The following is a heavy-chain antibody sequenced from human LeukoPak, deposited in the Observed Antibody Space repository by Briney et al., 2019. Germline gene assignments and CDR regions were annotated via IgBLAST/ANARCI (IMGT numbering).Heavy chain of an antibody. CDR2: IYYSGST. D-gene: IGHD4-17*01. V-gene: IGHV4-30-4*01. CDR1: GDSISSGDYY. J-gene: IGHJ4*02. Sequence: SQTLSLTCTVSGDSISSGDYYWSWIRQPPGKGLEWIGYIYYSGSTYYNPSLRSRVIISVDRSKNQFSLRLNSVTAADTAVYYCASTSVTRYFDYWGQGSLVTVSP. CDR3: ASTSVTRYFDY.